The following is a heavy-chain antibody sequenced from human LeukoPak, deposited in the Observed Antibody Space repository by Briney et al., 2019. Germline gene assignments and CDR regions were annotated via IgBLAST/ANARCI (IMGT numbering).Heavy chain of an antibody. J-gene: IGHJ4*02. CDR1: GFTFSSYW. CDR3: GRGDGWVLDY. Sequence: GGSLRLSCAASGFTFSSYWMSWVRQAPGKGMEWVANIKPDGSDKYSVDSVKGRFTISRDNAKNTLYLQMNSLRAEDTAVYYCGRGDGWVLDYWGQGTLVTVSS. V-gene: IGHV3-7*01. CDR2: IKPDGSDK. D-gene: IGHD5-24*01.